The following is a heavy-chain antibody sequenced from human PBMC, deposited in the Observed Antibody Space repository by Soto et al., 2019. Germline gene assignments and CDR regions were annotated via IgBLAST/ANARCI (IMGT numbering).Heavy chain of an antibody. CDR2: ISGSGGST. V-gene: IGHV3-23*01. D-gene: IGHD3-3*01. CDR1: GFTFSSYA. CDR3: AKVMYYDFCSGYFTFDY. J-gene: IGHJ4*02. Sequence: EVQLLESGGGLVQPGGSLRLSCAASGFTFSSYAMSWVRQAPGKGLEWVSAISGSGGSTYYADSVKGRFTISRDNSKNTLYLQMNSLRAEDTAVYYCAKVMYYDFCSGYFTFDYWGQGTLVTVSS.